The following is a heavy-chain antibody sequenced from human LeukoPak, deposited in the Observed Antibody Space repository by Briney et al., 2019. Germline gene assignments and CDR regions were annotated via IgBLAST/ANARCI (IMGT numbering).Heavy chain of an antibody. V-gene: IGHV3-9*01. Sequence: GGSLRLSCAGSGFIFNNYPMHWVRQPPGKGLEWVSGISWNSGSIDYADSVKGRFTISRDNAKNSLYLQMNSLRVEDTAFYYCAKDNRRHYTSGPNPDSLHWGQGALVTVSS. CDR1: GFIFNNYP. J-gene: IGHJ4*02. D-gene: IGHD6-19*01. CDR3: AKDNRRHYTSGPNPDSLH. CDR2: ISWNSGSI.